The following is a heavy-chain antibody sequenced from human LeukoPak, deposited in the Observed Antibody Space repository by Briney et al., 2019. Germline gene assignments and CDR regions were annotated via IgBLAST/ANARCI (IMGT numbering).Heavy chain of an antibody. J-gene: IGHJ5*02. Sequence: PGRSLRLSCAASGFTFSSYTMHWVRQAPGKGLEWVAVISDDGSNKYYADSVKGRFTISRDNSKNTLYLQMNRLRAEDTAVYYCARDYKRIRSGVLIGANGWFDPWGQGTLVTVSS. CDR1: GFTFSSYT. CDR3: ARDYKRIRSGVLIGANGWFDP. V-gene: IGHV3-30*04. CDR2: ISDDGSNK. D-gene: IGHD3-3*01.